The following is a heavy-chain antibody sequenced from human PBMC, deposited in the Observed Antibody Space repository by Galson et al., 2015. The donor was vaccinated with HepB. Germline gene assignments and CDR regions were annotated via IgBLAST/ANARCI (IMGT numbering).Heavy chain of an antibody. CDR2: MNPNSGNT. D-gene: IGHD1-26*01. Sequence: SVKVSCKASRYTFTSYDINWVRQATGQGLEWMGRMNPNSGNTGYAQKFQGRVTMTRNTSKSTAYMELSSLRSEDTAVYYCARAKKGGGYYFDYWGQGTLVTVSS. J-gene: IGHJ4*02. CDR3: ARAKKGGGYYFDY. V-gene: IGHV1-8*02. CDR1: RYTFTSYD.